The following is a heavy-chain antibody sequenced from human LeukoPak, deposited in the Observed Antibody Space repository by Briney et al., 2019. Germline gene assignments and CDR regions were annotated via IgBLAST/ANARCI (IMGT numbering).Heavy chain of an antibody. Sequence: GGSLRLSCAASGFTFSSYAMSWVRQAPGKGLEWVSAISGSGGSTYYADSVKGRFTISRDNSKNTLYLQMDSLRAEDTAVYYCAKLTGAYSSSWFDYWGQGTLVTVSS. CDR2: ISGSGGST. J-gene: IGHJ4*02. D-gene: IGHD6-13*01. CDR3: AKLTGAYSSSWFDY. V-gene: IGHV3-23*01. CDR1: GFTFSSYA.